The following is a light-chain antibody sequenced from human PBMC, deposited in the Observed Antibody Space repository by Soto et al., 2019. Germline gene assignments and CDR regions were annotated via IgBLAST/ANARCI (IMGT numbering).Light chain of an antibody. CDR2: GAS. V-gene: IGKV3-20*01. CDR3: QQYGNSPIT. CDR1: QSVTSR. Sequence: PGARATLSCRASQSVTSRLAWYQQKPGQAPRLLISGASSRATGIPDRFSGSGSATDFTLTISRLEPEDFALYYCQQYGNSPITFGQGTRLEIK. J-gene: IGKJ5*01.